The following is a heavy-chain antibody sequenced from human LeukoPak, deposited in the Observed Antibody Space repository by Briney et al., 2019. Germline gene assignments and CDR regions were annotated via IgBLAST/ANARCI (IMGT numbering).Heavy chain of an antibody. D-gene: IGHD6-19*01. CDR3: ARGPGDSSGWYGY. CDR1: GGSFSGYY. J-gene: IGHJ4*02. V-gene: IGHV4-34*01. CDR2: INHSGST. Sequence: PSETLSLTCAVYGGSFSGYYWSWIRQPPGKGLEWIGEINHSGSTNYNPSLKSRVTISVDTSKNQFSLKLSSVTAADTAVYYCARGPGDSSGWYGYWGQGTPVTVSS.